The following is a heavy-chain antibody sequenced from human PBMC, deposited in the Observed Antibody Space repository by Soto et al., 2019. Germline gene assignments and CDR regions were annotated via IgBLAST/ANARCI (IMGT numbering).Heavy chain of an antibody. CDR1: GFTLSNAW. V-gene: IGHV3-15*01. J-gene: IGHJ3*02. CDR3: TTGYVWGSYPLPDAFDI. Sequence: GGSLRLSCAASGFTLSNAWMSWVRQAPGKGLEWVGRIKSKTDGGTTDYAAPVKGRFTISRDDSKNTLYLQMNSLKTEDTAVYYCTTGYVWGSYPLPDAFDIWGQGTMVTVSS. D-gene: IGHD3-16*02. CDR2: IKSKTDGGTT.